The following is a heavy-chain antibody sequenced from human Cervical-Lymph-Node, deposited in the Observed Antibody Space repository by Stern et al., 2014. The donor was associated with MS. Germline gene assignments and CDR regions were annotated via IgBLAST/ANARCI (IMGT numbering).Heavy chain of an antibody. D-gene: IGHD2-2*01. CDR1: GGSITSYF. CDR2: INYSGST. CDR3: ARLSPTYGIVVVPALSDYYGMDV. Sequence: QVQLQESGPGLVKPSETLSLTCTVSGGSITSYFWSWIRQPPGEGLEWIGNINYSGSTNYNPSLKSRVTISVDTSKNQFFLKLSSVTAADTAMYYCARLSPTYGIVVVPALSDYYGMDVWGQGTTVTVSS. V-gene: IGHV4-59*08. J-gene: IGHJ6*02.